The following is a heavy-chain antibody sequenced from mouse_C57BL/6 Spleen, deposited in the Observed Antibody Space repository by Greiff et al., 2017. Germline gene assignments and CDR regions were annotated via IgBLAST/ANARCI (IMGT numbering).Heavy chain of an antibody. CDR2: IDPENGDT. CDR1: GFNIQDDY. D-gene: IGHD2-4*01. Sequence: EVKLQESGAELVRPGASVKLSCTASGFNIQDDYMHWVKQRPEQGLEWIGWIDPENGDTEYASKFQGKATITADTSSNTAYLQLSSLTSEDTAVYYCTTWRDDYVFFAYWGQGTLVTVSA. V-gene: IGHV14-4*01. CDR3: TTWRDDYVFFAY. J-gene: IGHJ3*01.